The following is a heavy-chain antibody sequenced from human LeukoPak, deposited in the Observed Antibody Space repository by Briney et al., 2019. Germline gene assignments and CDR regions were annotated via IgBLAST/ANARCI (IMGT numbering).Heavy chain of an antibody. Sequence: PSQTLSLTCTVSGGSISSFTYYWNWIRQPPGKGLEWIGYIYHSGSTYYNPSLKSRVTISVDTSKNQFSLKLSSVTAADTAVYYCARQGSGSSSWYAVYNWFDPWGQGTLVTVSS. CDR2: IYHSGST. CDR3: ARQGSGSSSWYAVYNWFDP. J-gene: IGHJ5*02. CDR1: GGSISSFTYY. V-gene: IGHV4-30-2*01. D-gene: IGHD6-13*01.